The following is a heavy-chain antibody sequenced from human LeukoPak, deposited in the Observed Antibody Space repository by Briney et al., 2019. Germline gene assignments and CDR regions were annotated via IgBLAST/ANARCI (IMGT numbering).Heavy chain of an antibody. CDR3: VKAHSIVVVPAAIPYYFDY. CDR1: GFTFSSYA. J-gene: IGHJ4*02. CDR2: ISSNGGST. V-gene: IGHV3-64D*09. D-gene: IGHD2-2*01. Sequence: GGSLRLSCSASGFTFSSYAMHWVRQAPGKGLEYVSAISSNGGSTYYADSVKGGFTISRDNSKNTLYLQMSSLRAEDTAVYYCVKAHSIVVVPAAIPYYFDYWGQGTLVTVSS.